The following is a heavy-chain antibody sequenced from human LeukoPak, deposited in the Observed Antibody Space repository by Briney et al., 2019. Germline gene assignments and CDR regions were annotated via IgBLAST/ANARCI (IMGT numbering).Heavy chain of an antibody. CDR1: GGSISSGDYY. CDR3: ASDYCSGGSCQFDY. D-gene: IGHD2-15*01. CDR2: IYYSGST. Sequence: SETLSLTCTVSGGSISSGDYYWSWIRQPPGKGLEWIGYIYYSGSTYYNPSLKSRVTISVDASKNQFSLKLSSVTAADTAVYYCASDYCSGGSCQFDYWGQGTLVTVSS. J-gene: IGHJ4*02. V-gene: IGHV4-30-4*01.